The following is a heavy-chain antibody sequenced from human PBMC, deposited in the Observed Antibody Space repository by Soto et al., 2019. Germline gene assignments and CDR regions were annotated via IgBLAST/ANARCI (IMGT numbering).Heavy chain of an antibody. D-gene: IGHD5-12*01. CDR2: MSASGGTS. J-gene: IGHJ4*02. V-gene: IGHV3-23*01. CDR1: GFSFSSYA. CDR3: AKGSIQYSASIDY. Sequence: PGGSLRLSCAASGFSFSSYAMIWVRQAPGKGLEWVSVMSASGGTSYFADSVKGRFSMSRDNSKNMFYLEMNSLRAEDTAIYFCAKGSIQYSASIDYWGQGTLVTVSS.